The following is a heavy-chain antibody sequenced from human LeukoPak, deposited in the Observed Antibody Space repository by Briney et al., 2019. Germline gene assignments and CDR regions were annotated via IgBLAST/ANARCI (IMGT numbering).Heavy chain of an antibody. D-gene: IGHD3-22*01. Sequence: PGGSLRLSCAASGFTFSSYGMNWVRQAPGKGLEWVSSITSSSSYIYYADSVKGRLTISRDNAKKSLYLQMNSLRAEDTAVYYCAKFSPSLGDSSGYREEADWGQGTLVTVSS. J-gene: IGHJ4*02. CDR2: ITSSSSYI. CDR3: AKFSPSLGDSSGYREEAD. CDR1: GFTFSSYG. V-gene: IGHV3-21*01.